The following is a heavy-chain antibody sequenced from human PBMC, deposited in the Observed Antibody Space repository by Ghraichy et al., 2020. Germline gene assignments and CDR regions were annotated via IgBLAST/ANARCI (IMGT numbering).Heavy chain of an antibody. J-gene: IGHJ5*02. CDR1: GGSISSSSYY. CDR2: IYYSGST. D-gene: IGHD6-6*01. V-gene: IGHV4-39*01. CDR3: ARHEHSPSFDP. Sequence: SQTLSLTCTVSGGSISSSSYYWGWVHQPPGKGLEWIGSIYYSGSTYYNPSLKSRVTISVDTSKNQFSLKLSSVTAADTAVYYCARHEHSPSFDPWGQGTLVTVSS.